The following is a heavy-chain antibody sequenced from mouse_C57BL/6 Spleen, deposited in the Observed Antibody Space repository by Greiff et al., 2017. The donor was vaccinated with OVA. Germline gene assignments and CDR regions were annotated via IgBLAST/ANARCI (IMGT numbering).Heavy chain of an antibody. CDR1: GYSITSGYY. D-gene: IGHD1-1*02. CDR3: ARERGGNPFAD. V-gene: IGHV3-6*01. CDR2: ISYDGSN. Sequence: EVKLMESGPGLVKPSQSLSLTCSVPGYSITSGYYWTWIRQFPGNKLEWMGSISYDGSNNYNPSLKNRISITRDTSKNQFFLKLNSVTTEDTATYYCARERGGNPFADWGQGTLVTVSA. J-gene: IGHJ3*01.